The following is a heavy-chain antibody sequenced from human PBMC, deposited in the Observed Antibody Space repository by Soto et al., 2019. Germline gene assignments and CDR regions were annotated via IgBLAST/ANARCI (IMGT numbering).Heavy chain of an antibody. Sequence: QVQLVQSGAEVKKPGSSVKVSCKASGGTFSSYTISWVRQAPGQGLEWMGRIIPILGIANYAQKFQGRVTITADKSTSTAYMELSSLRSEDTAVYYCARDGWEQRSFDYWGQGTLVTVSS. D-gene: IGHD1-26*01. CDR3: ARDGWEQRSFDY. CDR1: GGTFSSYT. J-gene: IGHJ4*02. CDR2: IIPILGIA. V-gene: IGHV1-69*08.